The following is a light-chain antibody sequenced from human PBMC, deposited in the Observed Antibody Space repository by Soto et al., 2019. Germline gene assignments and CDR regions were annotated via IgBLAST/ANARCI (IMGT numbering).Light chain of an antibody. Sequence: DIQMTQSPSTLSASVGDRVTITCRASQTSSTWLAWYQQKPGKAPRLLIYKASGLQSGVPSRFSGSGSGTEFTLTIRSLQADYFATYYCQEYHSNSRTFVQGTKAEVK. J-gene: IGKJ1*01. CDR1: QTSSTW. CDR3: QEYHSNSRT. CDR2: KAS. V-gene: IGKV1-5*03.